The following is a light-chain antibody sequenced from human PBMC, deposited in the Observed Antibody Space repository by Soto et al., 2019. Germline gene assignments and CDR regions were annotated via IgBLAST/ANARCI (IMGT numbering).Light chain of an antibody. J-gene: IGKJ2*01. CDR3: MQATQPYT. CDR1: QSLVHSDGNTY. CDR2: KIS. V-gene: IGKV2-24*01. Sequence: EIVMTQTPLSSLVTLGQPASISCRSSQSLVHSDGNTYLSWLQQRPVQPPRRLVYKISNRLSGVQERFGGSEAGTDFTLKISRVEAEDVGVYYCMQATQPYTFGQGTNLDIK.